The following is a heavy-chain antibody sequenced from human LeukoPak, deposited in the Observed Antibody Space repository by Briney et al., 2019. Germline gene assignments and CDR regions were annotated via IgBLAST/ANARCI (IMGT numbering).Heavy chain of an antibody. J-gene: IGHJ5*02. CDR3: ARHLKPHSYYGSGSYYL. CDR2: IYYSGST. D-gene: IGHD3-10*01. CDR1: GGSISSSSYY. V-gene: IGHV4-39*01. Sequence: SETLSLTCTVSGGSISSSSYYWGWIRQPPGKELEWIGSIYYSGSTYYNPSLKSRVTISVDTSKNQFSLKLSSVTAADTAVYYCARHLKPHSYYGSGSYYLWGQGTLVTVSS.